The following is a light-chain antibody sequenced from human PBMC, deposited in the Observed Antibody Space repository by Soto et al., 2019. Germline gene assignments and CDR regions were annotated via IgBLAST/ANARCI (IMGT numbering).Light chain of an antibody. V-gene: IGLV2-14*01. CDR3: SSYTSSSTLAV. Sequence: QSALTQPASVSGSPGQSITISCTGTSNDVGGYNYVSWYQQHPGKAPKLMIYDVSNRPSGVSNRFSGSKSGNTASLTISGLQAEDEADYYCSSYTSSSTLAVFGGGTQLTVL. CDR1: SNDVGGYNY. CDR2: DVS. J-gene: IGLJ7*01.